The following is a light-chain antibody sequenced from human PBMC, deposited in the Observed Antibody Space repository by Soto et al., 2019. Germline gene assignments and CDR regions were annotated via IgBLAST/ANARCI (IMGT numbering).Light chain of an antibody. V-gene: IGKV1-5*01. Sequence: DIQMTQSPSTLSASAGDRVTITCRASQSISSWLAWYQQKPGKAPKLLIYDASSLESGVPSRFSGSGSGTEFTLTISSLQPDDFATYYCQQYNSYCTFGQGTKLEIK. CDR3: QQYNSYCT. J-gene: IGKJ1*01. CDR1: QSISSW. CDR2: DAS.